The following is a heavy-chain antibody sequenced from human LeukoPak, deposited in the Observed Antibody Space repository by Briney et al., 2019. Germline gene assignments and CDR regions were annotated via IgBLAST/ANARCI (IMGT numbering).Heavy chain of an antibody. Sequence: SVKVSCKASGGTFSSYAISWVRQAPGQGLEWMGGIIPIFGTANYAQKFQGRVTITADKSTSTAYMELSSLRSEDTAVYYCAREKSVGATSDAFDIWGQGTMVTVSS. CDR3: AREKSVGATSDAFDI. D-gene: IGHD1-26*01. CDR1: GGTFSSYA. J-gene: IGHJ3*02. V-gene: IGHV1-69*06. CDR2: IIPIFGTA.